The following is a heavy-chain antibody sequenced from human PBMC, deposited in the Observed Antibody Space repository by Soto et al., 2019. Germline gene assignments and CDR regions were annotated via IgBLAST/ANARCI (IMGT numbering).Heavy chain of an antibody. V-gene: IGHV4-30-4*01. D-gene: IGHD6-13*01. CDR3: GRAHRDLQQLVYYYYSMDV. J-gene: IGHJ6*02. CDR1: GGSISSGDYY. CDR2: IHYSGGT. Sequence: SETLSLTCTVSGGSISSGDYYWSWILHPPGKGLEWIGHIHYSGGTYHNPSLKSRVTISVDTSKNQFSLKLTSVTAADTAVYYCGRAHRDLQQLVYYYYSMDVWGQGTTVTVSS.